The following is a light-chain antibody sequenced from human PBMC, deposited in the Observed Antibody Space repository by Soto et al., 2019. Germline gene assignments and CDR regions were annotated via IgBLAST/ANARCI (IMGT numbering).Light chain of an antibody. V-gene: IGKV3-20*01. CDR2: DIS. Sequence: ELVVTQSPSTRSSSPGDRATRSCRASQSVSSYLAWYQQKPGQAPRLLIYDISSRATGIPDRFSGSVSGTDFTLTITRLEPEDFAVFYCQQDGASEIIFGQGTRLEIK. CDR1: QSVSSY. J-gene: IGKJ5*01. CDR3: QQDGASEII.